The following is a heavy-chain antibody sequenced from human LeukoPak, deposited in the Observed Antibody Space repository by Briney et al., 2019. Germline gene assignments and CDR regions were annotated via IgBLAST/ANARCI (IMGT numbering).Heavy chain of an antibody. CDR3: AKDRVRITIFGVVTKQGGYFDY. CDR2: ISGSGGST. D-gene: IGHD3-3*01. CDR1: GFTFSSYA. J-gene: IGHJ4*02. V-gene: IGHV3-23*01. Sequence: GGSLRLSCAASGFTFSSYAMSWVRQAPGKGLEWVSAISGSGGSTYYADSVKGRFTISRDNSKNTLYLQMNSLRAEDTAVYYCAKDRVRITIFGVVTKQGGYFDYWGQGTLVTVSS.